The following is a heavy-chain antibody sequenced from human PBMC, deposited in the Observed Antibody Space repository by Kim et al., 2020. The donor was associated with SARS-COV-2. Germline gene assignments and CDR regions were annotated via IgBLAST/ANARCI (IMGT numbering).Heavy chain of an antibody. CDR3: AKRNGYHGSGYMDV. D-gene: IGHD3-10*01. CDR2: ISNSGST. Sequence: GGSLRLSCAASGFTFSNYGMNWVRQAPGKGLEWVSAISNSGSTFDADSVKGRFTIPRDNSKNTLFLQMNSLRAEDTAVYYCAKRNGYHGSGYMDVWGQGTTVPVSS. V-gene: IGHV3-23*01. J-gene: IGHJ6*03. CDR1: GFTFSNYG.